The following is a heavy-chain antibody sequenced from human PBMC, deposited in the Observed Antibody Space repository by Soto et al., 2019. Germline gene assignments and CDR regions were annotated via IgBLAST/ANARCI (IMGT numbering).Heavy chain of an antibody. J-gene: IGHJ6*02. CDR3: AKGGGSKDYYDTSGYYLYYYYAMDV. CDR2: LSGSGVST. D-gene: IGHD3-22*01. CDR1: GFTFSSYA. Sequence: EVQLLESGGGLVQPGGSLRLSCAASGFTFSSYAMTWVRQAPGKGLEWVSALSGSGVSTYYADSVKGRFTISRDNSNNTLYLQMNSLRAEDTAVSYCAKGGGSKDYYDTSGYYLYYYYAMDVWGQGTPVTVSS. V-gene: IGHV3-23*01.